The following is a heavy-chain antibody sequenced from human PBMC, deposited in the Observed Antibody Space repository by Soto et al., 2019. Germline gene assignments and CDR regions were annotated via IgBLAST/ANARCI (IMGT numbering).Heavy chain of an antibody. CDR3: ARDFSYDILPGVAFDI. Sequence: ASVKVSCKASGYTFAGYYMHWVRQAPRQGLEWMGWINPNSGGTNYAQKFQGWLTMTRDTSISTAYMELSRLRSDDTAVYYCARDFSYDILPGVAFDIWGQGTMVTVSS. V-gene: IGHV1-2*04. D-gene: IGHD3-9*01. CDR2: INPNSGGT. CDR1: GYTFAGYY. J-gene: IGHJ3*02.